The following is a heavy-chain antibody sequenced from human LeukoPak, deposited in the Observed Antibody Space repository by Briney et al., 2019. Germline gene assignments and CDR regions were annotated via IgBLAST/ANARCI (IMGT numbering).Heavy chain of an antibody. V-gene: IGHV4-59*01. Sequence: SETLSLTCTVSGGSISGYYWSWIRQPPGKGLEWIGYIYFSGSSKYNPSLKCRVTMSVATSKNQFSLNLSSVTAADTAVYYCARGITAASLIWYFDLWGRGTLVTVSS. D-gene: IGHD6-13*01. CDR1: GGSISGYY. CDR2: IYFSGSS. CDR3: ARGITAASLIWYFDL. J-gene: IGHJ2*01.